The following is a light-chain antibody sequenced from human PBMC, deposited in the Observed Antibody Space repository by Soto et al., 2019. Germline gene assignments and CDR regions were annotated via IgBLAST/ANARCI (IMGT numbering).Light chain of an antibody. V-gene: IGKV1-9*01. Sequence: DIQLNQSPSIVSASVGDRVTITCRASRDVTTNLAWYQETQGRLPKILIYPASGLQSGVPSRFSGTSSRTECTLTLNRLQPEDFSTYYCQQLNASPLTFGQGTRLEIK. CDR3: QQLNASPLT. CDR2: PAS. CDR1: RDVTTN. J-gene: IGKJ5*01.